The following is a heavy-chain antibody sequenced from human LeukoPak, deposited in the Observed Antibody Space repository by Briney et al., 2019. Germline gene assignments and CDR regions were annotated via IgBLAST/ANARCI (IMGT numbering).Heavy chain of an antibody. CDR2: ISSSSSYI. Sequence: GGSLRLSCAASGFTFSSYGMNWVRQAPGKGLEWVSSISSSSSYIYYADSVKGRFTISRDNAKNSLYLQMNSLRAEDTAVYYCARLIYGDYAMNAFDIWGQGTMVTVSS. CDR3: ARLIYGDYAMNAFDI. J-gene: IGHJ3*02. D-gene: IGHD4-17*01. CDR1: GFTFSSYG. V-gene: IGHV3-21*01.